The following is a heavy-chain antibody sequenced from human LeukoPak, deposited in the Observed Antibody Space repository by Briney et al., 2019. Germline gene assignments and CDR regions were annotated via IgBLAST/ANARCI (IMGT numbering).Heavy chain of an antibody. J-gene: IGHJ6*04. V-gene: IGHV3-23*01. CDR2: ISGSGGST. Sequence: GGSLRLSCAASGFTFSSYAMSWVRQAPGKGLEWVSAISGSGGSTYYADSVKGRFTISRDNAKNTLYLQMNSLRAEDTAVYYCARSLDYGDYVDYYYGMDVWGKGTTVTVSS. CDR1: GFTFSSYA. CDR3: ARSLDYGDYVDYYYGMDV. D-gene: IGHD4-17*01.